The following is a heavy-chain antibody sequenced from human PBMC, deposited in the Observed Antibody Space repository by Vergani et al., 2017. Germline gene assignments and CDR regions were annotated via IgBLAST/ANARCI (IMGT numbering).Heavy chain of an antibody. CDR2: FYTGGGP. CDR1: GGSISSGSYY. J-gene: IGHJ6*02. CDR3: ARDPLYSTTWPFLLLDMDV. V-gene: IGHV4-61*02. Sequence: QVQLQESGPGLVRPSQTLSLTCTVSGGSISSGSYYWSWFRQPAGKGLAWIGCFYTGGGPSYNPTLKRRVTISVDTSKNQFSLQLSSVTAADTAVYYCARDPLYSTTWPFLLLDMDVWGQGTTVTVSS. D-gene: IGHD6-13*01.